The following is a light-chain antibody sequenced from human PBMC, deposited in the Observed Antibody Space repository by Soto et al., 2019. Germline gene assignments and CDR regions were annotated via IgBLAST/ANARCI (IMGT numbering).Light chain of an antibody. CDR3: QQYGRSPPFT. J-gene: IGKJ2*01. Sequence: IVMTQSPGTLSLSPGERATLSCRASQSVSSTYIAWYQQNPGQAPRLLIYGASSSATGIPDRFSGSGSGTDFTLTISRLEPEGFAVYFCQQYGRSPPFTFGQGTKVEIK. CDR2: GAS. CDR1: QSVSSTY. V-gene: IGKV3-20*01.